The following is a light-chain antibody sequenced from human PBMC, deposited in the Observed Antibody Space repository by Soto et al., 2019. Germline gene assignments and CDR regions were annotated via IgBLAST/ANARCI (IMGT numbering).Light chain of an antibody. V-gene: IGKV2-28*01. Sequence: DIVMTQSPLSLPATPGEPASISCSSSQSLLHSNGYNYLDWYLQKPGQSPQLLIYLGSNRASGVPDRFSGSGSGTDFTLKINRVEAEDVGVYYCMQALQTSITFGQGTRLEIK. CDR2: LGS. J-gene: IGKJ5*01. CDR3: MQALQTSIT. CDR1: QSLLHSNGYNY.